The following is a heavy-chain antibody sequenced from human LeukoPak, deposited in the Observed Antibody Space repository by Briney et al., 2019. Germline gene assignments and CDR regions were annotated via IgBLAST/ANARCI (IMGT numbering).Heavy chain of an antibody. J-gene: IGHJ4*02. V-gene: IGHV3-48*02. CDR1: GFTFISYS. CDR2: ISSSSSTI. Sequence: GSLRLSFAASGFTFISYSMNWVRQAPGKGMEWVSYISSSSSTINYADSVKGRFTISRDNAKNSLYLQMNSLRDEDTAVYYCARDPENYWGQGTLVTVSS. D-gene: IGHD1-14*01. CDR3: ARDPENY.